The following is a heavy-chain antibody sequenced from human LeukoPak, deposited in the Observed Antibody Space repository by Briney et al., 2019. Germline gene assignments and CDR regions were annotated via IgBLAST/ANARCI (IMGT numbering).Heavy chain of an antibody. CDR2: ISYDGSNK. J-gene: IGHJ4*02. D-gene: IGHD2-15*01. CDR1: GFTFSSYA. CDR3: AKDRNRYCSGGSCLPEA. Sequence: PGGSLRLSCAASGFTFSSYAMHWVRQAPGKGLEWVAVISYDGSNKYYADSVKGRFTISRDNSKNTLYLQMNSLRAEDTAVYYCAKDRNRYCSGGSCLPEAWGQGTLVTVSS. V-gene: IGHV3-30*04.